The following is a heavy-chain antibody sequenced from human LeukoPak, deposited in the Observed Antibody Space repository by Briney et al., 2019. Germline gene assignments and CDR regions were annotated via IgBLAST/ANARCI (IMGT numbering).Heavy chain of an antibody. CDR2: ISTYTGNS. CDR1: GYTFSNYV. J-gene: IGHJ4*02. Sequence: GASVKVSCKTSGYTFSNYVLTWARQAPGQGHEWMGRISTYTGNSNYAQRYQDRVTMTTDTSTSTAYMELRNLSSDDTAVYYCARTMTTLTTHGELDFWGQGTLVTVSS. D-gene: IGHD4-17*01. V-gene: IGHV1-18*01. CDR3: ARTMTTLTTHGELDF.